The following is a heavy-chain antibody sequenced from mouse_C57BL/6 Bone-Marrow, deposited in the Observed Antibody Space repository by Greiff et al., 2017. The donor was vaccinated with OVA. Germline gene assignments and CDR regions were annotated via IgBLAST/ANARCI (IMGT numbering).Heavy chain of an antibody. CDR2: IDPGNGDT. CDR1: GFNIKDDY. V-gene: IGHV14-4*01. CDR3: TTLGNYYAMDY. Sequence: EVQLQESGAELVRPGASVKLSCTASGFNIKDDYMHWVKQRPEQGLEWIGWIDPGNGDTEYASKFQGKATITADTSSNTAYLQLSSLTSEDTAVYYCTTLGNYYAMDYWGQGTSVTVSS. J-gene: IGHJ4*01.